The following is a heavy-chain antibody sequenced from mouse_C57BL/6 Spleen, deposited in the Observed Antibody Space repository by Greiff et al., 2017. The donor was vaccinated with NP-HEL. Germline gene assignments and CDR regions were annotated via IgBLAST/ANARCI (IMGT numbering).Heavy chain of an antibody. Sequence: EVQLVESGGGLVKPGGSLKLSCAASGFTFSSYAMSWVRQTPEKRLEWVATISDGGGYTYYPGNVKGRFTLSRDNANNNLYLQLSQLTSEDTAMYYCARSNSNPWYFDDWGTGTTVTVSS. CDR2: ISDGGGYT. V-gene: IGHV5-4*01. D-gene: IGHD2-5*01. J-gene: IGHJ1*03. CDR3: ARSNSNPWYFDD. CDR1: GFTFSSYA.